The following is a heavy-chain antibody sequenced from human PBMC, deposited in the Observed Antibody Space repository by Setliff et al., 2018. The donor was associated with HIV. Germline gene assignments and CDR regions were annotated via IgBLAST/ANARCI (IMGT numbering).Heavy chain of an antibody. D-gene: IGHD5-12*01. Sequence: LSLTCTVSGGSITINSYYWSWIRQPPGKGLEWIGYIYYSGSIIYNPSLKSRVTISADTSKNQFSLNLSSVTAADTAVYYCARQPLYNDYDWRSYYFDYWGQGSLVTVSS. J-gene: IGHJ4*02. CDR3: ARQPLYNDYDWRSYYFDY. V-gene: IGHV4-61*05. CDR1: GGSITINSYY. CDR2: IYYSGSI.